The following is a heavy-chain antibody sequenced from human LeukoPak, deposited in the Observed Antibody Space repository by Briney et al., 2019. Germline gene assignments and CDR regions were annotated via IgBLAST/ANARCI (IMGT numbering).Heavy chain of an antibody. J-gene: IGHJ3*02. CDR1: GFTFSNAW. CDR2: IKSKTDGGTT. D-gene: IGHD3-22*01. V-gene: IGHV3-15*01. CDR3: TTPWDQISGSPSTQPDDAFDI. Sequence: PGGSLRLSCAASGFTFSNAWMSWVRQAPGKGLEWVGRIKSKTDGGTTDYAAPVKGRFTISRDDSKNTLYLQMNSLKTEDTAVYYCTTPWDQISGSPSTQPDDAFDIWGQGTMVTVSS.